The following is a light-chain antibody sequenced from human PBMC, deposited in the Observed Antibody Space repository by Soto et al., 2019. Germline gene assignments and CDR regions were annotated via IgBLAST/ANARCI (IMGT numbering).Light chain of an antibody. CDR3: QQYNSYPWT. CDR2: DAS. J-gene: IGKJ1*01. CDR1: QSISSW. Sequence: DIQMTQSPSSLSASVGDRFTITCRASQSISSWLAWYQQKPGTAPKLLIYDASSLESGVPSRFSSSGSGTEFTLTISSLQPDDFATYYCQQYNSYPWTFGQGTKVDIK. V-gene: IGKV1-5*01.